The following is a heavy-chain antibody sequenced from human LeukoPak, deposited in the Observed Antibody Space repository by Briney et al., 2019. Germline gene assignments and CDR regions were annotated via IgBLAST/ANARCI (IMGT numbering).Heavy chain of an antibody. V-gene: IGHV3-21*01. Sequence: PGGSLRLSCAASGFTFSSYSMNWVRQAPGKGLEWVSSISSSSSCIYYADSVKGRFTISRDNAKNSPYLQMNSLRAEDTAVYYCARGSNWFDPWGQGTLVTVSS. CDR2: ISSSSSCI. J-gene: IGHJ5*02. CDR1: GFTFSSYS. CDR3: ARGSNWFDP.